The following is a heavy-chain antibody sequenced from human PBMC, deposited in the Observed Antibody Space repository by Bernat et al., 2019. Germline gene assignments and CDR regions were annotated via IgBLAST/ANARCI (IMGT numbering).Heavy chain of an antibody. CDR2: IKQDGSEK. J-gene: IGHJ4*02. Sequence: EVQLVESGGGLVQPGGSLRLSCAASGFTFSSYWMSWVRQAPGKGLEWVANIKQDGSEKYYVDSVKGRFTISGDNAKNSLYLQMNSLRAEDTAVYYCARDAKLQRGKFDYWGQGTLVTVSS. V-gene: IGHV3-7*01. CDR1: GFTFSSYW. CDR3: ARDAKLQRGKFDY.